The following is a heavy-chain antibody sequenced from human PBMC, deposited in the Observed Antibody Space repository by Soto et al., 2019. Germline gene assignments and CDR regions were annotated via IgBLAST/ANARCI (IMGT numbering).Heavy chain of an antibody. J-gene: IGHJ3*02. Sequence: EVQLLQSGGDLVQPGGSLRLSCAASGFAFSSHPMSWVRQAPEKGLEWASGISDGGDLTYNADSVKGRFTISRDNSKDTLYLQMNSLRAEDTAVYYCARRVIGSSRAFDIWGQGTMVTVSS. CDR3: ARRVIGSSRAFDI. V-gene: IGHV3-23*01. CDR1: GFAFSSHP. CDR2: ISDGGDLT. D-gene: IGHD3-10*01.